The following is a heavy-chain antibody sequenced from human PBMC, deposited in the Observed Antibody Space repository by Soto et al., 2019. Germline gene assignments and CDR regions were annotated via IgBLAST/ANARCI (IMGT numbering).Heavy chain of an antibody. CDR2: ISAGSGST. CDR1: GFTLSSYV. D-gene: IGHD1-26*01. CDR3: SKGWGDY. Sequence: EVRLLESGGGLVEPGGSLRLSCVASGFTLSSYVTSWVRQAPGKGLEWVSGISAGSGSTHYADSVKGRFTISRDDSKNTLYLQMNILRVEDTALYYCSKGWGDYWCQGTVVTVSS. V-gene: IGHV3-23*01. J-gene: IGHJ4*02.